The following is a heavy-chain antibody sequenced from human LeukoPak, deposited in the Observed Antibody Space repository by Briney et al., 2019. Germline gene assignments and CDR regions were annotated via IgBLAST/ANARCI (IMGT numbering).Heavy chain of an antibody. D-gene: IGHD2-2*01. CDR1: GFTVSSNY. CDR2: ISGRGDNT. Sequence: AGGSLRLSCAASGFTVSSNYMTWVRQAPGKWLGWVSAISGRGDNTYYTDSVKGRFTISRDNSKNTLYLQMNSLRAEDTAVYYCAKGDCSSTSCQRSEYFDYWGQGTLVTVSS. CDR3: AKGDCSSTSCQRSEYFDY. V-gene: IGHV3-23*01. J-gene: IGHJ4*02.